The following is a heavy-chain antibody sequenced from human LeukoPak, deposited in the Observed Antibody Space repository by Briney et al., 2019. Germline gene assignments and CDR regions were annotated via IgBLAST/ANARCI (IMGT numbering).Heavy chain of an antibody. Sequence: PGGSLRLSCAASGFTFSSYWMTWVRQAPGKGLEWVANIKQDGSEKYYVDSVKGRFTISRDNAKNSLYLQMNSLRAEDTAVYYCARDSALGVIYYYYYMDVWGKGTTVTVSS. V-gene: IGHV3-7*01. CDR2: IKQDGSEK. CDR1: GFTFSSYW. D-gene: IGHD3-10*01. J-gene: IGHJ6*03. CDR3: ARDSALGVIYYYYYMDV.